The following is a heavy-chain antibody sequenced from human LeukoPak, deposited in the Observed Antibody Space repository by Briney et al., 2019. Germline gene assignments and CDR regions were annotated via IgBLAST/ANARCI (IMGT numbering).Heavy chain of an antibody. Sequence: ASVKVSCKASGYTFTSYGISWVRQAPGQGLEWMGWISAYNGNTNYAQKVQGRVTMTTDTSTSTAYMELRSLRSDDTAVYYCARDGRVYYYDSSGYYALSYWGQGTLVTVSS. CDR2: ISAYNGNT. CDR1: GYTFTSYG. V-gene: IGHV1-18*01. D-gene: IGHD3-22*01. J-gene: IGHJ4*02. CDR3: ARDGRVYYYDSSGYYALSY.